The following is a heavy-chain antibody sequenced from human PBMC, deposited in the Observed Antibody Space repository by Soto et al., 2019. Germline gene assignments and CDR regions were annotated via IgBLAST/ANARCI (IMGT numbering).Heavy chain of an antibody. CDR2: IWFDGSNK. D-gene: IGHD5-12*01. Sequence: QVQLVESGGGVVQPGRSLRLSCAASGFTFSSYGMHWVRQARGKGLEWVAVIWFDGSNKWYADSVKGRFTISRDNSKNTLYLQMNSLRAEDTAVYSCARDRGYSGYDSPRYYYGMDVW. V-gene: IGHV3-33*01. CDR3: ARDRGYSGYDSPRYYYGMDV. J-gene: IGHJ6*01. CDR1: GFTFSSYG.